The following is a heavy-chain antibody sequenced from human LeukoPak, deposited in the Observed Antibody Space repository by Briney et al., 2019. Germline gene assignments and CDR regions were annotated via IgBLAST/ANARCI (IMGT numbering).Heavy chain of an antibody. D-gene: IGHD3-9*01. V-gene: IGHV4-59*01. J-gene: IGHJ5*02. Sequence: PSETLSLTCTVSGGSISSYYWSWIWQPPGKGLEWIGYIYYSGSTNYNPSLKSRVTISVDTSKNQFSLKLSSVTAADTAVYYCARVLRYFDSLGFGPWGQGTLVTVSS. CDR1: GGSISSYY. CDR3: ARVLRYFDSLGFGP. CDR2: IYYSGST.